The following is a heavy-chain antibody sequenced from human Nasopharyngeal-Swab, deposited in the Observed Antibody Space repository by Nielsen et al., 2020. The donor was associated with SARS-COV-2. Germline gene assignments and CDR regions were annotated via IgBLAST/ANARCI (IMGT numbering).Heavy chain of an antibody. D-gene: IGHD2/OR15-2a*01. CDR1: GYTFTDYS. V-gene: IGHV1-2*04. Sequence: ASVKVSCKASGYTFTDYSIYWVRQAPGQGLEWMGWINPQSDGTKYAQNSQGWVTLTTDTSINTAYMELSSLRSDDTAVYFCARGSEVTLHSAYHNYMDVWGKGNTVTVSS. J-gene: IGHJ6*03. CDR3: ARGSEVTLHSAYHNYMDV. CDR2: INPQSDGT.